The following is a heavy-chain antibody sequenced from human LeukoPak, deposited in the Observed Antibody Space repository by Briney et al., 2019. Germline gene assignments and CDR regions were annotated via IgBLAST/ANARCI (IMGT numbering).Heavy chain of an antibody. V-gene: IGHV3-23*01. Sequence: PGGSLRLSCAASGFTFANYAMSWVRQAPGKGLEWVSAISVNGETTWYADSVKGRFIISRDNSKNTLYLQLSSLRAEDTAVYYCAQGYSSGWYPYWGQGSLVSVSS. D-gene: IGHD6-19*01. J-gene: IGHJ4*02. CDR3: AQGYSSGWYPY. CDR1: GFTFANYA. CDR2: ISVNGETT.